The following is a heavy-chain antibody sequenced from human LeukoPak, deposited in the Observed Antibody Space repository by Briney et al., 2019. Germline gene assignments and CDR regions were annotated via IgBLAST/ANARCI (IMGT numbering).Heavy chain of an antibody. Sequence: PGGSLRLSCAASGLTFSDFWMHWVRQPPGKGLVWVALVKGDGRTTIYADSVKGRFTISRDNAKNTLYLQMNSLRAEDTAVYYCARGYSSSYRIDYWGQGTLVTVSS. CDR2: VKGDGRTT. CDR3: ARGYSSSYRIDY. V-gene: IGHV3-74*01. J-gene: IGHJ4*02. CDR1: GLTFSDFW. D-gene: IGHD6-6*01.